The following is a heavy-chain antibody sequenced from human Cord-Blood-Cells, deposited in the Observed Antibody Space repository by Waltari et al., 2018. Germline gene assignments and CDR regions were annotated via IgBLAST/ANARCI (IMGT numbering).Heavy chain of an antibody. CDR2: IYPGDSDT. CDR3: ATASGIAAAGVAFDY. J-gene: IGHJ4*02. D-gene: IGHD6-13*01. Sequence: EVQLVQSGAEVKKPGESLKISCKGSGYSFTSYWIGWVRQMPGKGLEWLGIIYPGDSDTKYSPSFQGQVTISADKSISTAYLQWSSLKASDTAMYYCATASGIAAAGVAFDYWGQGTLVTVSS. CDR1: GYSFTSYW. V-gene: IGHV5-51*01.